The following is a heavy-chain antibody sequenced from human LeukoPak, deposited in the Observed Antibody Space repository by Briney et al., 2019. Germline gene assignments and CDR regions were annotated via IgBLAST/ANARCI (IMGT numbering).Heavy chain of an antibody. CDR2: IYYSGST. V-gene: IGHV4-59*01. Sequence: SETLSLTCTVSGGSISSYYWSWIRQPPGKGLEWIGYIYYSGSTSYNPSLKSRVTISVDTSKNQFSLKLSSVTAADTAVYYCARGYYYDSSGYSRPYYYYMDVWGKGTTVTISS. D-gene: IGHD3-22*01. CDR3: ARGYYYDSSGYSRPYYYYMDV. CDR1: GGSISSYY. J-gene: IGHJ6*03.